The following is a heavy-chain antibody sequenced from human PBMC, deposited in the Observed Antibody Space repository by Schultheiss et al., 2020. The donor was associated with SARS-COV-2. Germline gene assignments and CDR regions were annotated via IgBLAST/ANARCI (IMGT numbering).Heavy chain of an antibody. CDR2: ISGSGGTT. J-gene: IGHJ4*02. V-gene: IGHV3-23*01. Sequence: GGSLRLSCAASGFTFSSYSMNWVRQAPGKGLEWVSAISGSGGTTYYADSVKGRFTISRDNSKNTLYLHMNSLRAEDTAVYYCARMVGATRGSSFDYWGQGTLVTVSS. D-gene: IGHD1-26*01. CDR3: ARMVGATRGSSFDY. CDR1: GFTFSSYS.